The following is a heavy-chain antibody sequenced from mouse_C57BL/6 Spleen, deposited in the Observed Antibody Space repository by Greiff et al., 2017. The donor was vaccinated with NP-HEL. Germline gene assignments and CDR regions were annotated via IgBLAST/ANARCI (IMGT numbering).Heavy chain of an antibody. J-gene: IGHJ2*01. CDR3: ARGDITTTVVAPKSFDY. V-gene: IGHV1-50*01. CDR2: IDPSDSYT. Sequence: QVQLKQPGAELVKPGASVKLSCKASGYTFTSYWMQWVKQRPGQGLEWIGEIDPSDSYTNYNQKFKGKATLTVDTSSSTAYMQLSSLTSEDSAVYYCARGDITTTVVAPKSFDYWGQGTTLTVSS. CDR1: GYTFTSYW. D-gene: IGHD1-1*01.